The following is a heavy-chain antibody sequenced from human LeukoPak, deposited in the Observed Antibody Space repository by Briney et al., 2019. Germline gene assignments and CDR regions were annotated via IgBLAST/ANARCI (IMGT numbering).Heavy chain of an antibody. J-gene: IGHJ4*02. D-gene: IGHD3-10*01. V-gene: IGHV4-4*07. CDR2: LYISGST. Sequence: EPSETLSLTCTVSDASISSYYYNWIRQTAGRGLEWIGRLYISGSTDYNPSLRSRVAISVDTSKNQFSLKLSSVTAADTAVYFCARDLSGSLYFDYWGQGVLVTVSS. CDR1: DASISSYY. CDR3: ARDLSGSLYFDY.